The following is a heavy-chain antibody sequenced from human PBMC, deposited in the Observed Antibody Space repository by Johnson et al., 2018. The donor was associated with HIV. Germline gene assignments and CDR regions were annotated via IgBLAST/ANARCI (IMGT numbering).Heavy chain of an antibody. CDR1: GFTFSSYA. Sequence: QEQLVESGGGVVQPGRSLRLSCAASGFTFSSYAMHWVRQAPDKGLEWVAVISYDGSNKYFADSVKGRFTISRDNSKDTLYLQMNSLRPEDTAVYYCAKGWTTVTTRLDAFDIWGQGTMVTVSS. CDR2: ISYDGSNK. CDR3: AKGWTTVTTRLDAFDI. D-gene: IGHD4-11*01. V-gene: IGHV3-30*04. J-gene: IGHJ3*02.